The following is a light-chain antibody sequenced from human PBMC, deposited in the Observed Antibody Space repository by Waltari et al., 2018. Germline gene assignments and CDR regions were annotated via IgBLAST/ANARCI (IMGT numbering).Light chain of an antibody. CDR1: SIRTYY. CDR3: SSRDSSASQVL. Sequence: SYELTQDPAVSVALGQTVRITCQGASIRTYYASSYQQKSVQAPIIVLFGKNKRPSGIPDLFSGSNSETTTSLTITGAQAEDEADYYCSSRDSSASQVLFAGGTKLTVL. CDR2: GKN. J-gene: IGLJ2*01. V-gene: IGLV3-19*01.